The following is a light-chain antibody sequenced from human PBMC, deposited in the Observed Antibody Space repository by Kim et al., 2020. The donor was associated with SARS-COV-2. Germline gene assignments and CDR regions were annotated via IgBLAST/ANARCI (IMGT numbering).Light chain of an antibody. CDR3: CSYAGYYHFRM. CDR1: NSDVGAYNY. J-gene: IGLJ3*02. V-gene: IGLV2-11*01. CDR2: DVN. Sequence: QSALTQPRSVSGSPGQSVTISCTGTNSDVGAYNYVSWYQHHPGRAPRLLIHDVNKRPSGVPDRFSGSKSGNTASLTVSGLQAEDEADYYCCSYAGYYHFRMFGGGTQLTVL.